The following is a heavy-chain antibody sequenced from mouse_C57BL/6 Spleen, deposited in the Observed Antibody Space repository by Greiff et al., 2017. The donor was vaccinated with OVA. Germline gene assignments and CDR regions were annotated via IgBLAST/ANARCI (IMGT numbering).Heavy chain of an antibody. D-gene: IGHD1-1*01. J-gene: IGHJ1*03. CDR1: GYTFTSYW. Sequence: QVQLQQPGAELVKPGASVKLSCKASGYTFTSYWMQWVKQRPGQGLEWIGEIDPSDSYTTYNQKFKGKATLTVDTSSSTAYMQLSSLTSEDSAVYYCAGGGDYYGSSYWYFDVWGTGTTVTVSS. CDR2: IDPSDSYT. CDR3: AGGGDYYGSSYWYFDV. V-gene: IGHV1-50*01.